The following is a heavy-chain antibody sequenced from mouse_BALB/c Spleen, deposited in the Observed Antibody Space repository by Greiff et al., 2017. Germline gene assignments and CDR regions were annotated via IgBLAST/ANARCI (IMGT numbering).Heavy chain of an antibody. CDR2: IRLKSNNYAT. J-gene: IGHJ4*01. CDR3: TRYYYGSILYAMTT. D-gene: IGHD1-1*01. Sequence: EVHLVESGGGLVQPGGSMKLSCVASGFTFSNYWMNWVRQSPEKGLEWVAEIRLKSNNYATHYAESVKGRFTISRDDSKSSVYLQMNNLRAEDTGIYYCTRYYYGSILYAMTTGVKEPQSPSPQ. V-gene: IGHV6-6*02. CDR1: GFTFSNYW.